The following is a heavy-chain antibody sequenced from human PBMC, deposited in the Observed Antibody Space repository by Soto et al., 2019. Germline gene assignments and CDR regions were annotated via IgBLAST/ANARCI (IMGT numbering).Heavy chain of an antibody. CDR2: INPSGGST. Sequence: GASVKVSCKASGYTFTSYYMHWVRQAPGQGLEWMGIINPSGGSTSYAQKFQGRVTMTRDTSTSTVYMELSSLRSEDTAVYYCARVPFTFSSLEYYFDYWGQGTLVTVSS. J-gene: IGHJ4*02. V-gene: IGHV1-46*03. CDR3: ARVPFTFSSLEYYFDY. CDR1: GYTFTSYY. D-gene: IGHD6-13*01.